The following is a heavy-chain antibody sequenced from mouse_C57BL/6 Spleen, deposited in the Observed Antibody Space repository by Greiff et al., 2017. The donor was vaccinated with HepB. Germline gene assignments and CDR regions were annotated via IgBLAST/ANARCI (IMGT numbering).Heavy chain of an antibody. J-gene: IGHJ1*03. V-gene: IGHV1-22*01. CDR2: INPNNGGT. CDR1: GYTFTDYN. D-gene: IGHD1-1*01. Sequence: EVQLQQSGPELVKPGASVKMSCKASGYTFTDYNMHWVKQSHGKSLEWIGYINPNNGGTSYNQKFKGKATLTVNKSSSTAYMELRSLTSEESAVYYCARGGLAVVATDWYFDVWGTGTTVTVSS. CDR3: ARGGLAVVATDWYFDV.